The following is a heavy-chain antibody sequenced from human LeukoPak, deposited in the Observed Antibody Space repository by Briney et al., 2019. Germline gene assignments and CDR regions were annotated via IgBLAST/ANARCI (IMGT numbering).Heavy chain of an antibody. D-gene: IGHD6-13*01. V-gene: IGHV4-38-2*02. CDR1: GYSISSGYY. Sequence: PSETLSLTCTVSGYSISSGYYWGWIRQPPGKGLEWIGSIYHSGSTYYNPSLKSRVTISVDTSKNQFSLKLSFVTAADTAVYYCARVPAAAAGNWFDPWGQGTLVTVSS. CDR2: IYHSGST. CDR3: ARVPAAAAGNWFDP. J-gene: IGHJ5*02.